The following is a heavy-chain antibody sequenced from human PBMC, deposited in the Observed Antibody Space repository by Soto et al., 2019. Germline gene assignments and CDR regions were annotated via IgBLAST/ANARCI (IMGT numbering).Heavy chain of an antibody. D-gene: IGHD4-4*01. V-gene: IGHV3-30*18. CDR2: ISYDGSNK. CDR1: GFTFSSYG. J-gene: IGHJ3*02. CDR3: AKDLYSNYGDAFDI. Sequence: GGSLSLSGSASGFTFSSYGMHLVRQAPGKGLEWVAVISYDGSNKYYADSVKGRFTISRDNSKNSLYLQMNSLRAEDTALYYCAKDLYSNYGDAFDIWGQGTMVTVSS.